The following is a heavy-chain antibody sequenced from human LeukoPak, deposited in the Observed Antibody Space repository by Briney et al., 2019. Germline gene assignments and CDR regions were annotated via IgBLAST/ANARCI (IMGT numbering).Heavy chain of an antibody. CDR1: GFTLSSYS. D-gene: IGHD1-26*01. CDR2: ISSSSSTI. J-gene: IGHJ3*02. V-gene: IGHV3-48*04. Sequence: GGSLRLSCAASGFTLSSYSMNWVRQAPGKGLEWVSYISSSSSTIYYADSVKGRFTISRDNAKNSLYLQMNSLRAEDTAMYYCARNSGSYVWYAFDIWGQGTMVTVSS. CDR3: ARNSGSYVWYAFDI.